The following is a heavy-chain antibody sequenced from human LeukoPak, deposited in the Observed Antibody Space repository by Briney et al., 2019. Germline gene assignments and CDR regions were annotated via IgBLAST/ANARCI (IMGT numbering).Heavy chain of an antibody. J-gene: IGHJ6*02. V-gene: IGHV1-58*02. Sequence: VASVKVSCKASGFTFSSSAMQWVRQARGQRLEWIGWIVVGSGNTNYAQKFPERVTITRDMSTSTAYMELSSLRSEDTAVYYCAAGLEAATNMLDYYYYGMDVWGQGTTVTVPS. CDR1: GFTFSSSA. CDR3: AAGLEAATNMLDYYYYGMDV. CDR2: IVVGSGNT. D-gene: IGHD5-24*01.